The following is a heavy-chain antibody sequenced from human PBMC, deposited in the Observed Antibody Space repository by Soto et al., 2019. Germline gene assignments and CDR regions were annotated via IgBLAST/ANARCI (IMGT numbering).Heavy chain of an antibody. J-gene: IGHJ6*02. D-gene: IGHD2-21*02. V-gene: IGHV3-33*08. CDR2: IWFGGGRK. CDR3: ARESDSWEV. Sequence: VQLVESGGGLVQPGRSLRLSCAASGFTFDDYAMHWLRQAPGKGLEWVALIWFGGGRKYYSDSVMGRFSISRDDSEKTLYLQMNSLRPEDTAVYYCARESDSWEVWGQGTTVTVS. CDR1: GFTFDDYA.